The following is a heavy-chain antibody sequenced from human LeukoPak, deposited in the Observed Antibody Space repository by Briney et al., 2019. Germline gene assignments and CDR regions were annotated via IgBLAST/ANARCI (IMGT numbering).Heavy chain of an antibody. V-gene: IGHV1-2*02. Sequence: ASVKVSCKASGYTFTGYYMHWVRQAPGQGLEWMGWINPNSGGTNYAQKFQGRVTMTRDTSISTAYMELSRLRSDDTAVYYCASAVVTAIPSLDYWGQGTLVTVSS. D-gene: IGHD2-21*02. CDR1: GYTFTGYY. CDR3: ASAVVTAIPSLDY. J-gene: IGHJ4*02. CDR2: INPNSGGT.